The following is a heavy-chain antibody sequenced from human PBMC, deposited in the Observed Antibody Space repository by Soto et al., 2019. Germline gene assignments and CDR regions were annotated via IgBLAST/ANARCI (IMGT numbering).Heavy chain of an antibody. CDR1: GFTFRIYG. CDR2: ISYDGSDK. D-gene: IGHD4-17*01. J-gene: IGHJ4*02. Sequence: QVQLVESGGGVVEPGRSLRLSCAASGFTFRIYGMHWVPPAPGKGLEWVAVISYDGSDKYYGDSVKGRFTISRDNSKNTLYLQMNSLRTEDTAIYYCAKDDYGDQGGFDYWGQGTLVSVSS. V-gene: IGHV3-30*18. CDR3: AKDDYGDQGGFDY.